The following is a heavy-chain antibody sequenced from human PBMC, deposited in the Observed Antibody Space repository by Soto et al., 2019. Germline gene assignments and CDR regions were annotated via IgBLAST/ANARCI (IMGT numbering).Heavy chain of an antibody. V-gene: IGHV4-4*07. Sequence: TLRLSWSVAGGSRSSYXCSWIRQPAGKGLEWIGRIYTSGSTNYNTSLKSRVTMSVDTSKNQFSLKLSSVTAADPAVYYCARDIGGWDLFDYWGQGILLSVPS. CDR2: IYTSGST. J-gene: IGHJ4*02. D-gene: IGHD6-19*01. CDR3: ARDIGGWDLFDY. CDR1: GGSRSSYX.